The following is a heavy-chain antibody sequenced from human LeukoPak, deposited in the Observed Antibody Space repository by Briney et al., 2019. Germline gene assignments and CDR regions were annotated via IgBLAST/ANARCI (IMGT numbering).Heavy chain of an antibody. CDR1: GFPFSSYA. CDR2: LSGSGGSS. CDR3: AKCRGSRAYNYFDV. V-gene: IGHV3-23*01. J-gene: IGHJ5*02. D-gene: IGHD6-13*01. Sequence: GGSLRLSCAASGFPFSSYAKTWVRQAPGMGLEWVSSLSGSGGSSYCADSVKGRFTISRDNSNNTVYLQMHRLRVDDSAVYFCAKCRGSRAYNYFDVWGQRSLVTVSS.